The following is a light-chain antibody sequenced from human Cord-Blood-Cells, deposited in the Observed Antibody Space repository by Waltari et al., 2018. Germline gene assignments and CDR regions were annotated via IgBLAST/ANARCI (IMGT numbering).Light chain of an antibody. CDR1: SSNTGAGNA. Sequence: QSVLTQPPSVSVAPGQRVTIPCTGSSSNTGAGNAVHWYQQLPGTAPKLLLYGNSTRPSWVPDRFSGSKSGTSASLAITGLQAEDEADYYCQSYDSSLSGWVFGGGTKLTVL. V-gene: IGLV1-40*01. CDR3: QSYDSSLSGWV. CDR2: GNS. J-gene: IGLJ3*02.